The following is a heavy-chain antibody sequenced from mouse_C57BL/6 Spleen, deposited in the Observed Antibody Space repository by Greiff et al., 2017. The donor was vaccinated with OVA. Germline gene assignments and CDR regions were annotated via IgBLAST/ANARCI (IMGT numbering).Heavy chain of an antibody. CDR3: ARSRNYGSSHWYFDV. V-gene: IGHV1-52*01. CDR1: GYTFTSYW. Sequence: VQLQQSGAELVRPGSSVKLSCKASGYTFTSYWMHWVKQRPIHGLEWIGNIDPSDSETHYNQKFKDKATLTVDKSYSTAYMQLSSLTSEESAVYYCARSRNYGSSHWYFDVWGTGTTVTVAS. D-gene: IGHD1-1*01. J-gene: IGHJ1*03. CDR2: IDPSDSET.